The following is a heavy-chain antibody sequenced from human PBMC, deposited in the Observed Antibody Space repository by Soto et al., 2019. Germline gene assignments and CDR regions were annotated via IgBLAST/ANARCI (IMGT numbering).Heavy chain of an antibody. CDR3: ARSGVDFWSGFPQNYYYYYMDV. CDR2: INPNSGGT. Sequence: ASVKVSCKASGYTFTGYYMYWVRQAPGQGLEWMGWINPNSGGTNYARKFQGWVTMTRDTSISTAYMELSRLTSDDTAVYYCARSGVDFWSGFPQNYYYYYMDVWGKETTLTVSS. D-gene: IGHD3-3*01. V-gene: IGHV1-2*04. CDR1: GYTFTGYY. J-gene: IGHJ6*03.